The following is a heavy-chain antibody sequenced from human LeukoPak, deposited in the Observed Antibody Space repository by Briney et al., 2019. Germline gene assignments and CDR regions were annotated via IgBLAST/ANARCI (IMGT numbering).Heavy chain of an antibody. V-gene: IGHV4-61*08. CDR1: GGSISSGGYY. Sequence: SETLSLTCTVSGGSISSGGYYWSWLRQPPGKPLEWIGYVYYTGSAYYNPSLEGRVTISVDTSKNQFSVRLSSVTAADTAMYYCARSQNYYGSGDYWSQGTLVTVSS. J-gene: IGHJ4*02. CDR3: ARSQNYYGSGDY. CDR2: VYYTGSA. D-gene: IGHD3-10*01.